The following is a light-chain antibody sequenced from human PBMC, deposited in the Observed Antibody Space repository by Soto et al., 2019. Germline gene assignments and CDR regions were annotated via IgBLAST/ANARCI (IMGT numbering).Light chain of an antibody. V-gene: IGLV2-11*01. CDR3: CSYAGSCTFYV. Sequence: QSALTQPRSVSGSPGQSVTISCTGTSSDVGGYNYVSWYQQYPGTAPKLMIYDVSMRPSGVPDRFSGSKSGNTASLTISGLQAEDEADYYCCSYAGSCTFYVFGTGTKVTVL. CDR2: DVS. J-gene: IGLJ1*01. CDR1: SSDVGGYNY.